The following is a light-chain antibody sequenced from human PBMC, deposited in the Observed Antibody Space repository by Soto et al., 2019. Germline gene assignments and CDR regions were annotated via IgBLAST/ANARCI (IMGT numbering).Light chain of an antibody. V-gene: IGKV1-5*01. J-gene: IGKJ1*01. CDR2: DAS. CDR1: QSISSW. Sequence: DIQMTQSPSTLSASVEDRVTITCRASQSISSWLAWYQQKPGKAPKLLIYDASTLESGVPSRFSGSGSGTEFTLTISSLQPDDFATYYCHQPSTYLWAFGQGTKV. CDR3: HQPSTYLWA.